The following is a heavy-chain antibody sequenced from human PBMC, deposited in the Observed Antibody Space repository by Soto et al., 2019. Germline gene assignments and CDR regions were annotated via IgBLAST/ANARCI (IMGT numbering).Heavy chain of an antibody. CDR1: GGTVSSYA. Sequence: SVKVSCKPSGGTVSSYAISWVRQAPGQGLEWMGGIIPIFGTANYAQKFQGRVTITSDESTSTAYMELSSLRSEDTAVYYCARELNYAFWSGPLSPYYGMDVWGQGTTVTVPS. V-gene: IGHV1-69*13. CDR2: IIPIFGTA. D-gene: IGHD3-3*01. J-gene: IGHJ6*02. CDR3: ARELNYAFWSGPLSPYYGMDV.